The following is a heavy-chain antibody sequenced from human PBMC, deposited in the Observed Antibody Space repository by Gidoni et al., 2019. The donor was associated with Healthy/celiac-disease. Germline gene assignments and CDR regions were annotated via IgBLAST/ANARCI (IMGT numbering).Heavy chain of an antibody. D-gene: IGHD1-26*01. CDR1: GGSISSGGYY. CDR3: AREIVSGSQYFDY. CDR2: IYYSGST. J-gene: IGHJ4*02. V-gene: IGHV4-31*03. Sequence: QVQLQESGPGLVKPSQPLSLTCTVSGGSISSGGYYCSWIRQHPGKGLEWIGYIYYSGSTYYNPSLKSRVTISVDTSKNQFSLKLSSVTAADTAVYYCAREIVSGSQYFDYWGQGTLVTVSS.